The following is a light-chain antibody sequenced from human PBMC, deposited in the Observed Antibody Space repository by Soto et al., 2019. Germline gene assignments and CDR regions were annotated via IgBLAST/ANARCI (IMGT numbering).Light chain of an antibody. CDR3: QSYDISLTTWV. V-gene: IGLV1-40*01. CDR1: SSNIGAGYD. CDR2: GNS. Sequence: QSVLTQPTSLSGAPRQRVTISCTGSSSNIGAGYDVHWYQQLPGTAPKLLIYGNSNRPSGVPDRFSGSKSGASASLAITGLQTEDEADYYCQSYDISLTTWVFGGGTKVTVL. J-gene: IGLJ3*02.